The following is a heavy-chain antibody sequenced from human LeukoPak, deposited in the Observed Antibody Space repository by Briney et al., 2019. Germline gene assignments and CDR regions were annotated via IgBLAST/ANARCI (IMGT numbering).Heavy chain of an antibody. Sequence: PPGGSLRLSCAASGFTFSSYAMSWVRQAPGKGLEWVSAISGSGGSTYYAGSVKGRFTISRDNSKNTLYLQMNSLRAEDTAVYYCAKVTMIVVVTLGFDYWGQGTLVTVSS. CDR1: GFTFSSYA. D-gene: IGHD3-22*01. CDR3: AKVTMIVVVTLGFDY. J-gene: IGHJ4*02. V-gene: IGHV3-23*01. CDR2: ISGSGGST.